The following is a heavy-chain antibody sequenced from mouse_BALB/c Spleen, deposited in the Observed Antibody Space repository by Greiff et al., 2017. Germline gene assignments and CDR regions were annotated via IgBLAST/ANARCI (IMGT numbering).Heavy chain of an antibody. CDR1: GFNIKDYY. CDR3: TLGRGYAMDY. J-gene: IGHJ4*01. V-gene: IGHV14-4*02. Sequence: VQLKESGAELVRSGASVKLSCTASGFNIKDYYMHWVKQRPEQGLEWIGWIDPENGDTEYAPKFQGKATMTADTSSNTAYLQLSSLTSEDTAVYYCTLGRGYAMDYWGQGTSVTVSS. CDR2: IDPENGDT. D-gene: IGHD4-1*01.